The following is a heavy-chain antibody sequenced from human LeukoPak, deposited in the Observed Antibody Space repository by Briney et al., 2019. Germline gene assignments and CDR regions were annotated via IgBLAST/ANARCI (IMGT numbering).Heavy chain of an antibody. CDR2: ISYDGSNK. D-gene: IGHD2-15*01. Sequence: AGGSLRLSCAASGFTFSSYGMHWVRQAPVKELEWVAVISYDGSNKYYADSVKGRFTISRDNSKNTLYLQMNSLRAEDTAVYYCAKDYCSGGSCYFDYWGQGTLVTVSS. V-gene: IGHV3-30*18. J-gene: IGHJ4*02. CDR1: GFTFSSYG. CDR3: AKDYCSGGSCYFDY.